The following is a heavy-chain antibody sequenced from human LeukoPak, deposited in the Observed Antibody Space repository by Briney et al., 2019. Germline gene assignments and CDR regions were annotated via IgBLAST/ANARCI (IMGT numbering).Heavy chain of an antibody. CDR2: ISAYNGNT. J-gene: IGHJ4*02. CDR1: GYTFTSYG. CDR3: ARDGSIAAAARERYFDY. Sequence: ASVKVSCKASGYTFTSYGISWVRQAPGQGLEWMGWISAYNGNTNYAQKLQGRVTMTTGTSTSTAYKELRSLRSDDTAVYYCARDGSIAAAARERYFDYWGQGTLVTVSS. D-gene: IGHD6-13*01. V-gene: IGHV1-18*01.